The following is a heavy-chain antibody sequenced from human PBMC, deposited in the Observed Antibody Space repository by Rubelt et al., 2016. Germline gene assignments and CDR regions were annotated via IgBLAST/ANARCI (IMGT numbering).Heavy chain of an antibody. CDR1: GLTVSSNY. Sequence: EVELVESGGGLVQPGGPLRLSCAASGLTVSSNYMSWIRQAPGKGLAWVSVIHRGGETYYADSGKGRFTISGDISKNKLYLQMNGLRAEDTAVYYCAREPGYGSGSERLYWGQGTLVTVSS. V-gene: IGHV3-66*01. J-gene: IGHJ4*02. D-gene: IGHD3-10*01. CDR3: AREPGYGSGSERLY. CDR2: IHRGGET.